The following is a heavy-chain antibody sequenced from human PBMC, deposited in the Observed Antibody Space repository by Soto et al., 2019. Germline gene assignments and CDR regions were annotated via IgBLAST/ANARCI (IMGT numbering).Heavy chain of an antibody. CDR3: AKDLRGDTVTTLMGTT. Sequence: EVQLLESGGGLVQPGGSLRLSCAASGFTFSSYAMSWVRQAPGKGLEWVSGISGSGGSTYYADAVKRRFTISRDNSKNTLYLQMNSLRAEDTAVYYCAKDLRGDTVTTLMGTTWGQGTLVTVSS. J-gene: IGHJ5*02. CDR1: GFTFSSYA. D-gene: IGHD4-17*01. V-gene: IGHV3-23*01. CDR2: ISGSGGST.